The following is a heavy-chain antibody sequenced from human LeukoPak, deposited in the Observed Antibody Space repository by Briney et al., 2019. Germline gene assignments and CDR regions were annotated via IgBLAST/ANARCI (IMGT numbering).Heavy chain of an antibody. D-gene: IGHD6-13*01. Sequence: PGGSRRLSCAASGFTFSSYAMHWVRQAPGKGLEWVAVISYDGSNKYYADSVKGRFTISRDNSKNTLYLQMNSLRAEDTAVYYCARAAAGTYDAFDIWGQGTMVTVSS. V-gene: IGHV3-30-3*01. CDR2: ISYDGSNK. CDR3: ARAAAGTYDAFDI. CDR1: GFTFSSYA. J-gene: IGHJ3*02.